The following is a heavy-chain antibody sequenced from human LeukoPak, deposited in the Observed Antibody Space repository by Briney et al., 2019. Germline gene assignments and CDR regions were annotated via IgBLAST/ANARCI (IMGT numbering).Heavy chain of an antibody. V-gene: IGHV3-23*01. Sequence: PGGSLRLSCAASGFTFSTYSMNWVRQAPGKGLEWVSIISVDGATTAYADSVKGRFTISRDNSRNTLYLQMNSLRVEDTAVYYCAKKNLAAAGPNYFDYWGQGTLVTVSS. CDR2: ISVDGATT. CDR3: AKKNLAAAGPNYFDY. CDR1: GFTFSTYS. J-gene: IGHJ4*02. D-gene: IGHD6-13*01.